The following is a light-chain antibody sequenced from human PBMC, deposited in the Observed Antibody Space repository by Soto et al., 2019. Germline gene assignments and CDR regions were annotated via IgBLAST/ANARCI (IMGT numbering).Light chain of an antibody. CDR3: QQYSASPLT. CDR2: GAS. Sequence: EIVLTQSPGTLSLSPGERATLSCRASQSVSSSYLAWYQQKLGQAPRLLIYGASNRATGTPDRFSGSGSGTDFSLTISRLEPEDFAVYYCQQYSASPLTFXGGTKV. J-gene: IGKJ4*01. V-gene: IGKV3-20*01. CDR1: QSVSSSY.